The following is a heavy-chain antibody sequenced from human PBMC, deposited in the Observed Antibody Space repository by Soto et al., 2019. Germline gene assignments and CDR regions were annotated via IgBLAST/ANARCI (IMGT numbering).Heavy chain of an antibody. CDR3: ARGRYIGSGTTIGFYFDY. CDR1: GFTFSDYY. V-gene: IGHV3-11*01. Sequence: PGGSLRLSCAASGFTFSDYYMSWIRQAPGKGLEWVSYISSSGSTIYYADSVKGRFTISRDNAKNSLYLQMNSLRAEDTAVYYCARGRYIGSGTTIGFYFDYWGQGTLVTVSS. D-gene: IGHD1-7*01. J-gene: IGHJ4*02. CDR2: ISSSGSTI.